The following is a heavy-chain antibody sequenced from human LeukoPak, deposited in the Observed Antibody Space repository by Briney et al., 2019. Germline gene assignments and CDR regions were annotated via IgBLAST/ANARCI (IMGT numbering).Heavy chain of an antibody. CDR1: GGSISSSSYY. V-gene: IGHV4-39*01. CDR3: ARLWNYYGSGSYNWFDP. Sequence: PETLSLTCTVSGGSISSSSYYWGWIRQPPGKGLEWIGSIYYSGSTYYNPSLKSRVTISVDTSKNQFSLKLSSVTAADTAVYYCARLWNYYGSGSYNWFDPWGQGTLVTVSS. J-gene: IGHJ5*02. CDR2: IYYSGST. D-gene: IGHD3-10*01.